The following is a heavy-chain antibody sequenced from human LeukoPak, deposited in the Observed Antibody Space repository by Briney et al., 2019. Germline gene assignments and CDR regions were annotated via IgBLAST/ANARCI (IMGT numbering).Heavy chain of an antibody. Sequence: SETLSLTCSVSGASISSYYWGWIRQSAGKGLEWIGRIYSSGNINYNPSPKSRVTMSVDTSRNQLSLKLSSVTAADTAMYYCARDYDKAFDSWGQGTLVTVSS. CDR1: GASISSYY. CDR2: IYSSGNI. V-gene: IGHV4-4*07. J-gene: IGHJ4*02. D-gene: IGHD3-9*01. CDR3: ARDYDKAFDS.